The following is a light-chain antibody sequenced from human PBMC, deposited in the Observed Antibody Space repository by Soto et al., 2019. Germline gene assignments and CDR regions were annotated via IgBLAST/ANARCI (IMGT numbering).Light chain of an antibody. CDR2: KVS. CDR1: SSDVGAFDL. V-gene: IGLV2-14*01. CDR3: TSCTAGALYV. Sequence: QSALPQPASVSGSPGQSITISCTGTSSDVGAFDLVSWYQHYPDKAPKLLIYKVSHRPSGVSNRFSGSKSGNTASLTISGLQAEDEADYFCTSCTAGALYVFGTRTKVTVL. J-gene: IGLJ1*01.